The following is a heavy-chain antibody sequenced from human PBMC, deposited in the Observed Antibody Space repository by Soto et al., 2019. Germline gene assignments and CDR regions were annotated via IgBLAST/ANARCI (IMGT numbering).Heavy chain of an antibody. CDR1: GFSVSARGVG. CDR2: IYWNDDK. J-gene: IGHJ4*02. CDR3: AHSPWGAAPDY. V-gene: IGHV2-5*01. D-gene: IGHD3-16*01. Sequence: QITLKESGPTLVKPTQTLTLTCTVSGFSVSARGVGVGLIRQPPGKALEWLGIIYWNDDKRYSPSLKSRLTITKDTSKNQVVLTMTNMDPVDTATYYCAHSPWGAAPDYWGQGTLVTVSS.